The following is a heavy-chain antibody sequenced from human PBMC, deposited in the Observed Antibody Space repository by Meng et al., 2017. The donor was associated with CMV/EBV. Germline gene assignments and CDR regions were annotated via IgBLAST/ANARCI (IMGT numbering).Heavy chain of an antibody. J-gene: IGHJ4*02. CDR2: IYYSGST. D-gene: IGHD3-10*01. Sequence: SETLSPTCTVSGGSISSYYWSWIRQPPGKGLEWIGYIYYSGSTNYNPSLKSRITISVDTSKNQFSLKLSSVTAADPAVYYCARDIGSGVDYWGQGTLVTVSS. CDR3: ARDIGSGVDY. CDR1: GGSISSYY. V-gene: IGHV4-59*01.